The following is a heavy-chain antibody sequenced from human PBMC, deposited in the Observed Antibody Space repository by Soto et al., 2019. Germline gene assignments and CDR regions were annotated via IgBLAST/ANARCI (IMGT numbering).Heavy chain of an antibody. CDR3: AREVVVVPAASPSYYYYGMDV. J-gene: IGHJ6*02. Sequence: SVKVSCKASGGTFSSYAISWVRQAPGQGLEWMGGIIPIFGTANYAQKFQGRVTITADKSTRTAYMELSSLRSEDTAVYYCAREVVVVPAASPSYYYYGMDVWG. D-gene: IGHD2-2*01. V-gene: IGHV1-69*06. CDR2: IIPIFGTA. CDR1: GGTFSSYA.